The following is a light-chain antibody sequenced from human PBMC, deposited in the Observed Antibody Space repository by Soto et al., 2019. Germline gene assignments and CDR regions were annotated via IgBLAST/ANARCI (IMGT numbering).Light chain of an antibody. J-gene: IGKJ3*01. V-gene: IGKV3-20*01. CDR2: GAS. Sequence: EVVLTQSPGTLSLSPGERATLSCRASESISSSYLAWYQHKPGQPPRLLIYGASTRASGIPDRFSGGGSGTDFTLTISRLEPEYFAVYYCQRYGRSPPGFTFGPGTKVDI. CDR1: ESISSSY. CDR3: QRYGRSPPGFT.